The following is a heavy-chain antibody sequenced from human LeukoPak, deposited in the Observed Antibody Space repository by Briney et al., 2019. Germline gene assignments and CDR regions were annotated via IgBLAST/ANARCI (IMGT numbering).Heavy chain of an antibody. CDR1: GFTFSSYA. Sequence: GGSLRLSCAASGFTFSSYAMSWVRQAPGKGLEWVSSITASSTAIYSADSVKGRFTISRGNAKNFLYLQMNSLRAEDTAVYYCARTYYDILTGYNPYFDYWGQGILVTVSS. CDR3: ARTYYDILTGYNPYFDY. J-gene: IGHJ4*02. D-gene: IGHD3-9*01. V-gene: IGHV3-21*01. CDR2: ITASSTAI.